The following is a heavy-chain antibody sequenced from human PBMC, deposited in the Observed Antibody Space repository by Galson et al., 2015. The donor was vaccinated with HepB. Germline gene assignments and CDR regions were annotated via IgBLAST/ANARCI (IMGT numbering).Heavy chain of an antibody. CDR3: ARGAVAGTRPYYYYYMDV. CDR2: IYYSGTT. V-gene: IGHV4-59*01. D-gene: IGHD6-19*01. Sequence: TLSLTCSVSGGSISGFYWSWIRQPPGKGLECIGYIYYSGTTNYNPSLKSRVAISVDTSKNQFSLKLTSVTAADTAMYYCARGAVAGTRPYYYYYMDVWGKGTTVTVSS. CDR1: GGSISGFY. J-gene: IGHJ6*03.